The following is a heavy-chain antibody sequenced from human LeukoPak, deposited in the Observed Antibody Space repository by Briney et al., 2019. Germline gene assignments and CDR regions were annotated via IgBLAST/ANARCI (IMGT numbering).Heavy chain of an antibody. CDR3: ARAPEFSSGWLLDF. V-gene: IGHV4-4*07. D-gene: IGHD6-19*01. Sequence: PPETLSLTCTVSGDSISTYYWSWIRQSAGKGLEWIGRIHTSGSTNYNPSLRSRVTMSVDTSKTQFSLKVSSVTAADTGMYYCARAPEFSSGWLLDFWGQGSLVTVSS. CDR1: GDSISTYY. J-gene: IGHJ4*02. CDR2: IHTSGST.